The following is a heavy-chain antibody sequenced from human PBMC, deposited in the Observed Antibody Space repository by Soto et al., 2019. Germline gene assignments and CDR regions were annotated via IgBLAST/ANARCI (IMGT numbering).Heavy chain of an antibody. V-gene: IGHV1-2*04. D-gene: IGHD2-15*01. Sequence: QVQLVQSGAEVKKPGASVKVSCKASGYTFTGYYMHWVRQAPGQGLEWMGWINPNSGGTNYAQKFQGWVTMTRDTSISTAYMELGRLRSDDTAVYYCARGGYCSGGSCYPTYYYYGMDVWGQGTTVTVSS. J-gene: IGHJ6*02. CDR3: ARGGYCSGGSCYPTYYYYGMDV. CDR1: GYTFTGYY. CDR2: INPNSGGT.